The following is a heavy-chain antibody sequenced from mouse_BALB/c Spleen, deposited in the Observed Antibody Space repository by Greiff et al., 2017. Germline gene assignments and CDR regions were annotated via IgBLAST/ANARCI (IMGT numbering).Heavy chain of an antibody. J-gene: IGHJ3*01. CDR2: ISSGGSYT. CDR3: ARGLYDYDVGFAY. V-gene: IGHV5-9-4*01. CDR1: GFTFSSYA. Sequence: EVQVVESGGGLVKPGGSLKLSCAASGFTFSSYAMSWVRQSPEKRLEWVAEISSGGSYTYYPDTVTGRFTISRDNAKNTLYLEMSSLRSEDTAMYYCARGLYDYDVGFAYWGQGTLVTVSA. D-gene: IGHD2-4*01.